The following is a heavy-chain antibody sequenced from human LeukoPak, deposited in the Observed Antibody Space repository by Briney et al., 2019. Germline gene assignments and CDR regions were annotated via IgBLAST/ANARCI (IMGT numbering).Heavy chain of an antibody. V-gene: IGHV4-59*04. CDR3: ARWYQHVGNYYFEY. J-gene: IGHJ4*02. Sequence: SETLSLTCSVSGDSVTSSYWNWIRQPPGKGLEWIGYVSSDGTTNYTPSLRSRLIMSVDTAKNDISLILTSVTASDTAIYYCARWYQHVGNYYFEYWGQGILVTVSS. D-gene: IGHD4-23*01. CDR1: GDSVTSSY. CDR2: VSSDGTT.